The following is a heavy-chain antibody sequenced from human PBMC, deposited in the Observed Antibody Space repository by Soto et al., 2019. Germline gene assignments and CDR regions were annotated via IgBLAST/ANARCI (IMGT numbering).Heavy chain of an antibody. D-gene: IGHD3-10*01. CDR1: GGSISSGDYY. J-gene: IGHJ6*02. CDR3: ARDSPLYYYGSGCYYFAPQTYYGMDV. Sequence: PSETLSLTCTVSGGSISSGDYYWSWIRQPPGKGLEWIGYIYYSGSTYYNPSLKSRVTISVDTSKNQFSLKLSSVTAADTAVYYCARDSPLYYYGSGCYYFAPQTYYGMDVWGQRTSDTGSS. V-gene: IGHV4-30-4*01. CDR2: IYYSGST.